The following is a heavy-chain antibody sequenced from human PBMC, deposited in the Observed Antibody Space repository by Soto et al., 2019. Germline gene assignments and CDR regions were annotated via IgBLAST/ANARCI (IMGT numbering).Heavy chain of an antibody. CDR1: GGSILDGDYY. V-gene: IGHV4-30-4*01. Sequence: PSETVSLTCTFSGGSILDGDYYWSWIRQTPERGLEWCGYVHYSGNTFYNPSLKSRATISLDTSRNQFSLNLSSVTAADSAVYYCAREIMAADHFDYWGQGALVTVSS. CDR3: AREIMAADHFDY. J-gene: IGHJ4*02. CDR2: VHYSGNT. D-gene: IGHD6-13*01.